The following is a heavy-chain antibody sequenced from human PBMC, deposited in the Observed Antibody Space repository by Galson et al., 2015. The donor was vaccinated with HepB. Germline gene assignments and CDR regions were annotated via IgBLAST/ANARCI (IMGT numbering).Heavy chain of an antibody. Sequence: SLRLSCAASTLILTKYAMTRVRQAPGKGLEWVSVVSANGATTHYADSVRGRFTIFRDNSKNTLYLQMSSLRLEDTAVYFCAKNYGDYVYDPFDLWGQGTLVTVSS. CDR2: VSANGATT. CDR1: TLILTKYA. V-gene: IGHV3-23*01. D-gene: IGHD4-17*01. CDR3: AKNYGDYVYDPFDL. J-gene: IGHJ4*02.